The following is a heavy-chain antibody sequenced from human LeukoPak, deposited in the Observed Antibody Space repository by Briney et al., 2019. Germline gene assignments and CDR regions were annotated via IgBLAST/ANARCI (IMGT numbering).Heavy chain of an antibody. CDR2: IRSKAYGGTT. J-gene: IGHJ4*02. CDR1: GFTFGDYA. V-gene: IGHV3-49*03. CDR3: TRDYDYGDSGFDY. Sequence: PGRSLRLSCTASGFTFGDYAMSWFRQAPGKGLEWVGFIRSKAYGGTTEYAASVKGRFTISRDDSKSIAYLQMNSLKTEDTAVYYCTRDYDYGDSGFDYWGQGTLVTVSS. D-gene: IGHD4-17*01.